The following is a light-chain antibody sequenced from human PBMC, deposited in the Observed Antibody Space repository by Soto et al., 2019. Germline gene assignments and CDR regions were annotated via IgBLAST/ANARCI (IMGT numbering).Light chain of an antibody. Sequence: IVLTQSPATLSVSPGEGATLSCRASQSVGSLLAWYQQRPGQAPRLLIYRTLSRATGISGTFSGSGSGTEFTLTITSLQSEDFAVYYCQQYYEWPITFGQGTRLEIK. J-gene: IGKJ5*01. CDR2: RTL. V-gene: IGKV3-15*01. CDR1: QSVGSL. CDR3: QQYYEWPIT.